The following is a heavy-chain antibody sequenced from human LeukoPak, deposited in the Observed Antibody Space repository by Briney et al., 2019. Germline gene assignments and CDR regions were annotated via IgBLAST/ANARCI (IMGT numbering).Heavy chain of an antibody. CDR2: INPNSGGT. V-gene: IGHV1-2*02. CDR3: ATVIAARAYYFDY. CDR1: GYTFTGYY. Sequence: GASVKVSCKASGYTFTGYYMHWVRQAPGQGLEWMGWINPNSGGTNYAQKFQGRVTMTRDTSISTAYMELSRLRSDDTAVYYCATVIAARAYYFDYWGQGTLVTVSS. D-gene: IGHD6-6*01. J-gene: IGHJ4*02.